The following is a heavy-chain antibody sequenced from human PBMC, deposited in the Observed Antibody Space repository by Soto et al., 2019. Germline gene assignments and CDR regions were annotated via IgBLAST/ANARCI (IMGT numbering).Heavy chain of an antibody. CDR1: GYTFTGYY. D-gene: IGHD4-4*01. V-gene: IGHV1-2*02. J-gene: IGHJ4*02. CDR3: ARDMLGSNPRSI. CDR2: INPNSGGT. Sequence: QVQLVQSGAEVKKPGASVKVSCKASGYTFTGYYMHWVRQAPGQGLEWMGWINPNSGGTSYAQKFQGRVTMTRDTSISSAYMELSRLRSDDTAVYYCARDMLGSNPRSIWGQGTLVTVSS.